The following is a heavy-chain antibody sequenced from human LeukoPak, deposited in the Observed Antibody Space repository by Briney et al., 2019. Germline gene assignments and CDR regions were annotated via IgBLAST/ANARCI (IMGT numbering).Heavy chain of an antibody. Sequence: QPGGSLRLSCEVSGFTFSNYWMMWVRQAPGKGLEWVASIDEDGSETNYVDSVTGRFTISRDNAKNSMYLQMNSLRAEDTAVYYCASFQWLRYFGFWGQGTLVTVSS. V-gene: IGHV3-7*03. CDR1: GFTFSNYW. CDR2: IDEDGSET. D-gene: IGHD5-12*01. J-gene: IGHJ4*02. CDR3: ASFQWLRYFGF.